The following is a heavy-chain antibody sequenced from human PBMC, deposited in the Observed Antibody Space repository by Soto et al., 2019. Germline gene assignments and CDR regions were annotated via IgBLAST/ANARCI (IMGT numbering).Heavy chain of an antibody. CDR3: ARRYGGNFDY. V-gene: IGHV4-31*11. Sequence: SETLSLTCAVSGDSIDRGVYFWSWIRQPPGKGLEWIGYIYYSGSTYYNPSLKSRVTISVDTSKNQFSLKLSSVTAADTAVYYCARRYGGNFDYWGQGTLVTVSS. CDR1: GDSIDRGVYF. CDR2: IYYSGST. J-gene: IGHJ4*02. D-gene: IGHD2-15*01.